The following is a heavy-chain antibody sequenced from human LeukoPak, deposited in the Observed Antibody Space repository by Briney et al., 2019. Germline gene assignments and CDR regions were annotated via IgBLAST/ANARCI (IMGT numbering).Heavy chain of an antibody. CDR1: GYTFSDFY. CDR2: IHPNSGGT. Sequence: ASVKVSCKASGYTFSDFYVDWVRQAPGQGLEWMGWIHPNSGGTNYAQSLQGRVTMTRDRSISTAYMELNRLTSDDTAVYYCARDPLSNSWYYFNYWGQGTLVTVSS. D-gene: IGHD2-2*01. V-gene: IGHV1-2*02. J-gene: IGHJ4*02. CDR3: ARDPLSNSWYYFNY.